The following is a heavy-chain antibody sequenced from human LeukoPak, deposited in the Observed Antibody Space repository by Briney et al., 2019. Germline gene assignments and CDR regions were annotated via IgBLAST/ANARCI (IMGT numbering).Heavy chain of an antibody. D-gene: IGHD3-3*01. CDR2: ISGSGGST. J-gene: IGHJ4*02. CDR1: GFTFSSCA. CDR3: AKVPYYDFWSGYYTKPYFDY. Sequence: GGSLRLSCAASGFTFSSCAMSWVRQAPGKGLEWVSAISGSGGSTYYADFVKGRFTISRDNSKNTLYLQMNSLRAEDTAVYYCAKVPYYDFWSGYYTKPYFDYWGQGTLVTVSS. V-gene: IGHV3-23*01.